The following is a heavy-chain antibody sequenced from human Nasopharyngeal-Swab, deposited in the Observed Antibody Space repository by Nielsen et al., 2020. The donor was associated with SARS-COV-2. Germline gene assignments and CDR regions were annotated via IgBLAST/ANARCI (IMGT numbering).Heavy chain of an antibody. V-gene: IGHV3-69-1*01. CDR2: ITSGSTI. J-gene: IGHJ6*03. Sequence: GESLKISCAASGFTFSDYYMSWIRQAPGKGLEWVSYITSGSTIHYADSVKGRFTISRDNSKNTLYLQMNSLRAEDTAVYYCARDYYYDFWSGYSPAQYYYYYYYMDVWGKGTTVTVSS. D-gene: IGHD3-3*01. CDR3: ARDYYYDFWSGYSPAQYYYYYYYMDV. CDR1: GFTFSDYY.